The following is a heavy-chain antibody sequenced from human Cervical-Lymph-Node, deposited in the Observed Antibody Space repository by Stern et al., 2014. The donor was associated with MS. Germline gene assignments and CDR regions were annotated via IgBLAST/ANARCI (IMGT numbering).Heavy chain of an antibody. CDR1: GFEFGDYG. J-gene: IGHJ3*02. Sequence: EVQLVQSGGGVVRPGGSLRLSCAGSGFEFGDYGVSLVRQAPGTGLEGPSSIKWSGRITGYADSVKGRFTISRDNTKNSLYLQMNSLRGEDTALYYCATKGRSIVNAFHIWGQGTMVIVSS. CDR3: ATKGRSIVNAFHI. CDR2: IKWSGRIT. V-gene: IGHV3-20*04. D-gene: IGHD2-15*01.